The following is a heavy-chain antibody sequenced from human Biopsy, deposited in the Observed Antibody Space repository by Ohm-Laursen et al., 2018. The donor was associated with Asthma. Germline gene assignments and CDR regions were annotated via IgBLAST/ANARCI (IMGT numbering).Heavy chain of an antibody. CDR3: VRDKVVVVPGSKGPTDWFDP. CDR2: ISGYNGDT. J-gene: IGHJ5*02. D-gene: IGHD2-15*01. CDR1: GYTFSNYA. Sequence: SVKVSCKASGYTFSNYAISWGRQAPGQGLEWRGWISGYNGDTKFAQNVKGRLSLTTDTSTSTAYMELRSLTSDDPAVYYCVRDKVVVVPGSKGPTDWFDPWGQGTLVTASS. V-gene: IGHV1-18*04.